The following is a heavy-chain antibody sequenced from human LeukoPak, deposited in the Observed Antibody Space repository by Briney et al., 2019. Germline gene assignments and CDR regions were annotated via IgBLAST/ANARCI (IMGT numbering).Heavy chain of an antibody. CDR3: ARCPKRRITIFGVVTEFDP. CDR2: IYPGDSDT. V-gene: IGHV5-51*01. Sequence: GESLKISCKGSGYRFTSYWIGWVRQMPGKGLEWMGIIYPGDSDTRYSPSFQGQVTISADKSISTAYLQWSSLKASDTAMYYCARCPKRRITIFGVVTEFDPWGQGTLVTVSS. J-gene: IGHJ5*02. D-gene: IGHD3-3*01. CDR1: GYRFTSYW.